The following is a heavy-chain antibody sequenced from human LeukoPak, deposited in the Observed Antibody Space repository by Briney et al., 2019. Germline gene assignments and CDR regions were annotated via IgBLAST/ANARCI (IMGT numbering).Heavy chain of an antibody. CDR3: ARGAVAGRSYYYGMDV. CDR1: GFTFSNAW. J-gene: IGHJ6*02. Sequence: GGSLRLSCAASGFTFSNAWMTWVRQAPGKGLEWVAVISYDGSNKYYADSVKGRFTISRDNSKNTLYLQMNSLRAEDTAVYYCARGAVAGRSYYYGMDVWGQGTTVTVSS. V-gene: IGHV3-30-3*01. CDR2: ISYDGSNK. D-gene: IGHD6-19*01.